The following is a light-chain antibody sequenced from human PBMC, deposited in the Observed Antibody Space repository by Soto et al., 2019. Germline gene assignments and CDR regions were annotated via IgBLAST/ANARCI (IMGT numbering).Light chain of an antibody. Sequence: EIVLTQSPGTLSLSPGERATLSCRARQHIGSYLSWYQQKPGQAPRLLIYDASNRATGIPVRFSGSGSGTDFTLTISSLEPEDFAVYYCQQRSNWPPTFGPGTKVDVK. CDR2: DAS. V-gene: IGKV3-11*01. J-gene: IGKJ3*01. CDR3: QQRSNWPPT. CDR1: QHIGSY.